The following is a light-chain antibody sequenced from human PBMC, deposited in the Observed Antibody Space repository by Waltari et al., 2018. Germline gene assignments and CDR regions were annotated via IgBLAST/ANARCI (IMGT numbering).Light chain of an antibody. CDR2: HAS. Sequence: VLTQSPGTLSLSPGERATLSCRASQSVIKYLAWYQPTPGRAPRLLIYHASTRATGIPDRCSGSGSGTELSLTISRLEPEDFAVYYCQKYDSLPATFGQGTRVEIK. CDR1: QSVIKY. CDR3: QKYDSLPAT. J-gene: IGKJ1*01. V-gene: IGKV3-20*01.